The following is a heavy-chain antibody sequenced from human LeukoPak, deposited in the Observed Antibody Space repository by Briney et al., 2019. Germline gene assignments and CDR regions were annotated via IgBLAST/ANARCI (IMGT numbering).Heavy chain of an antibody. J-gene: IGHJ6*02. CDR2: IIPILGIA. CDR3: ARDAVVVPAAIYYGMDV. D-gene: IGHD2-2*01. Sequence: SVKVSCKASGGTFSSYAISWVRQAPGQGLEWMGRIIPILGIANYAQKFQGRVTITADKSTSTAYMELISLRSEDTAVYYCARDAVVVPAAIYYGMDVWGQGTTVTVSS. CDR1: GGTFSSYA. V-gene: IGHV1-69*04.